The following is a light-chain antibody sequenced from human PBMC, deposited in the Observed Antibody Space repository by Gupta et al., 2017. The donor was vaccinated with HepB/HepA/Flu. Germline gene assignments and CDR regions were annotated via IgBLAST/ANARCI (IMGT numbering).Light chain of an antibody. J-gene: IGLJ2*01. CDR1: TGVVTSGHY. CDR2: DTS. Sequence: QAVVTQEPSLTVSPGGTVTLTCGSSTGVVTSGHYPFWFQQRPGQAPRTLIYDTSNKNSWTPARFSGSLLGGKASLTLSGAQPEDDADYYCLLSSSGVRVFGGGTRLTVL. V-gene: IGLV7-46*01. CDR3: LLSSSGVRV.